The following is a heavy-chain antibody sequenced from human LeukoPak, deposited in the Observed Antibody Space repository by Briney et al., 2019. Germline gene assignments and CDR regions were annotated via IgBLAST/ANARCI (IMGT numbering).Heavy chain of an antibody. CDR3: ARDSPYDPTAGSGVIFDY. Sequence: GGSLRLSCAASGFTFGSYSMNWVRQAPGKGLEWVSSISSSSSYIYYADSVKGRFTISRDNAKNSLYLQMNSLRAEDTAVYYCARDSPYDPTAGSGVIFDYWGQGTLVTVSS. CDR1: GFTFGSYS. D-gene: IGHD1-1*01. V-gene: IGHV3-21*01. J-gene: IGHJ4*02. CDR2: ISSSSSYI.